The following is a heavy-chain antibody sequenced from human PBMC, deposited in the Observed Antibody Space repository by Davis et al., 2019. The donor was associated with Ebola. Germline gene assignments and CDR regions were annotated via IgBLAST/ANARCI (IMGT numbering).Heavy chain of an antibody. CDR2: ISGSSFYI. V-gene: IGHV3-21*06. CDR3: AGGKDSSGWYGDDAFDF. CDR1: GFTFSSNS. D-gene: IGHD6-19*01. Sequence: GESLKISCAASGFTFSSNSMNWVRQAPGKGLEWVSSISGSSFYIYYADSVKGRFTISRDNSKNSLYLQMNSLRADDTAVYYCAGGKDSSGWYGDDAFDFWGQGTLVTVSS. J-gene: IGHJ4*02.